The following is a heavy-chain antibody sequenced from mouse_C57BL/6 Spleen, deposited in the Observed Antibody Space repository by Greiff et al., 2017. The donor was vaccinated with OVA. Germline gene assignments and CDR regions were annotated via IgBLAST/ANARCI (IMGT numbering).Heavy chain of an antibody. D-gene: IGHD4-1*02. CDR1: GYTFTSYW. CDR2: LDPSDSYT. V-gene: IGHV1-69*01. Sequence: QVQLQQPGAELVMPGASVKLSCKASGYTFTSYWMHWVKQRPGQGLEWIGELDPSDSYTNYNQKFKGKSTLTVDKSSSTAYMQLSSLTSEDSAVDYCARSTTGTGFAYWGQGTLVTVSA. J-gene: IGHJ3*01. CDR3: ARSTTGTGFAY.